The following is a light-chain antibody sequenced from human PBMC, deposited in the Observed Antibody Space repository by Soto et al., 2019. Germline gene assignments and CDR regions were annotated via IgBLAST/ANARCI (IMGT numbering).Light chain of an antibody. V-gene: IGLV1-40*01. CDR3: QSYDSSLSGSKV. J-gene: IGLJ2*01. Sequence: QAVVTQPPSVSGAPAQRVTISCTGSSSNIGAGYDVHWYQQLPGTAPKLLIYGNSNRPSGVPDRFSGSKSGTSASLAITGLQAEDEADYYSQSYDSSLSGSKVFGGGTKVTVL. CDR1: SSNIGAGYD. CDR2: GNS.